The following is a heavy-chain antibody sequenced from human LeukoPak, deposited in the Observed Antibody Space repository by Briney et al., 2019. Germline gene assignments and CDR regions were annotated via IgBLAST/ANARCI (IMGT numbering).Heavy chain of an antibody. CDR1: GGTFSSYA. D-gene: IGHD2-15*01. V-gene: IGHV1-69*06. Sequence: SVKVSCKASGGTFSSYAISWVRQAPGQGLEWMGRIIPIFGTANYAQKFQGRVTITADKSTSTAYMELSSLRSEDTAVYYCARDGEVVVAANWFDPWGQGTLVTVSS. CDR3: ARDGEVVVAANWFDP. CDR2: IIPIFGTA. J-gene: IGHJ5*02.